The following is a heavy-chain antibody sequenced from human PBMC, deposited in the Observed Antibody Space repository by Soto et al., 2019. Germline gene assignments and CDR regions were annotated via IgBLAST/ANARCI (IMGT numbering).Heavy chain of an antibody. CDR1: GFTVSSNY. D-gene: IGHD3-3*01. V-gene: IGHV3-53*04. Sequence: GGSLRLSCAASGFTVSSNYMSWVRQAPGKGLEWVSVIYSGGSTYYADSVKGRFTISRLNSKNTLYLQMNSLRAEDTAVYYCAREGSSYDFWSGYYGMDVWGQGTTVTVSS. CDR3: AREGSSYDFWSGYYGMDV. CDR2: IYSGGST. J-gene: IGHJ6*02.